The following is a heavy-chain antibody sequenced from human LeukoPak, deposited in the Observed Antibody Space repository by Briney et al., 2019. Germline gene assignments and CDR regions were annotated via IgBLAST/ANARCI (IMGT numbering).Heavy chain of an antibody. V-gene: IGHV3-9*01. Sequence: GRSLRLSCAASGFTFDDYAMHWVRQAPGKGLEWVSGISWNSGSIGYADSVKGRFTISRDNAKNSLYLQMNSLRAEDTALYYCAKGATIKGDYYYYYYMDVWGKGTTVTVSS. CDR3: AKGATIKGDYYYYYYMDV. D-gene: IGHD5-24*01. CDR2: ISWNSGSI. J-gene: IGHJ6*03. CDR1: GFTFDDYA.